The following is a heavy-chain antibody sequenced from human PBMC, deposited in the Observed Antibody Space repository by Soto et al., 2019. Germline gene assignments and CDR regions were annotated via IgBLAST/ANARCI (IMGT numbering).Heavy chain of an antibody. Sequence: QVQLQQWGAGLLKPSETLPLGCAVYGESFSGYYWNWIRQPPGKGLEWIGEINDFGSTNYKPSLASRVTISVDTSKKQFSLRLSSVTAADAAVYYCARRRRGITMVRGTYAMDVWGQGTTVTVSS. V-gene: IGHV4-34*01. CDR1: GESFSGYY. CDR2: INDFGST. CDR3: ARRRRGITMVRGTYAMDV. J-gene: IGHJ6*02. D-gene: IGHD3-10*01.